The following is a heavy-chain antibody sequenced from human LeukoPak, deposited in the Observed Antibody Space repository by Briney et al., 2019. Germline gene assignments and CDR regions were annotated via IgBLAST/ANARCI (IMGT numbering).Heavy chain of an antibody. Sequence: GRSLRLSCAASGFTFSSYAMHWVRQAPGKGLEWVAVISYDGSNKYYADSVKGRFTISRDNSKNTLYLQMNSLRAEDTAVYYCARDGGAWFGEHTHPSYYYYGMDVWGQGTTVTVSS. J-gene: IGHJ6*02. CDR3: ARDGGAWFGEHTHPSYYYYGMDV. CDR1: GFTFSSYA. CDR2: ISYDGSNK. V-gene: IGHV3-30*04. D-gene: IGHD3-10*01.